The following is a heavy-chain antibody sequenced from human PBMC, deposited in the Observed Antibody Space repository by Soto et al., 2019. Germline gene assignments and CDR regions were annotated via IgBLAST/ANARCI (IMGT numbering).Heavy chain of an antibody. CDR3: AKARTIVPAAIDY. CDR1: GFTFSSYA. CDR2: ISGSGGGT. J-gene: IGHJ4*02. D-gene: IGHD2-2*01. Sequence: GGSLRLSCAASGFTFSSYAMSWVRQAPGKGLEWVSAISGSGGGTYYADSVKGRFTISRDNSKNTLYLQMNSLRAEDTAVYCRAKARTIVPAAIDYWGQGTLVTVSS. V-gene: IGHV3-23*01.